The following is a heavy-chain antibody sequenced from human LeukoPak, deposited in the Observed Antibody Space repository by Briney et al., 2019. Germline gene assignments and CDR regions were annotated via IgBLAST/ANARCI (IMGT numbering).Heavy chain of an antibody. D-gene: IGHD3-22*01. Sequence: SETLSLTCTVSGGSISSYYWSWIRQPPGKGLEWIGYIYYGGSTNYNPSLKSRVTISVDTSKNQFSLKLSSVTAADTAVYYCARHRDYDSSGYRFDGMFDPWGQGTLVTVSS. V-gene: IGHV4-59*08. CDR1: GGSISSYY. CDR3: ARHRDYDSSGYRFDGMFDP. J-gene: IGHJ5*02. CDR2: IYYGGST.